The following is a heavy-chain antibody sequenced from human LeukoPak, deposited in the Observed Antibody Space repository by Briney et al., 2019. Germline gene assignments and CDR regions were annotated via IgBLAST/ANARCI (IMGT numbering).Heavy chain of an antibody. J-gene: IGHJ5*02. V-gene: IGHV4-39*01. CDR2: IYYSGST. CDR3: ARGPDYSSSYAANWFDP. CDR1: GASISSSTYC. Sequence: PSETLSLTCTVSGASISSSTYCWGWIRQPPGKGLELIGGIYYSGSTFYNPSLKSRVTISVDTSKNQFSLKLSSVTSADTAVYYCARGPDYSSSYAANWFDPWGQGTLVTVSS. D-gene: IGHD6-13*01.